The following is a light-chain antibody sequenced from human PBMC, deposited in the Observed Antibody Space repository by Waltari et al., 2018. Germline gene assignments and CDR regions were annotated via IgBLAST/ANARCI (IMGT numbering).Light chain of an antibody. CDR1: QSVSRA. CDR3: QNYERLPAT. J-gene: IGKJ1*01. CDR2: GVS. Sequence: EVVLTQSPGTLSLSPGERATLSCRASQSVSRALVWYQKKPGQDPRLLIYGVSNRATGIPDRFSGGGSGTDFSLTISRLEPEDFAVYYCQNYERLPATFGQGTRVEIK. V-gene: IGKV3-20*01.